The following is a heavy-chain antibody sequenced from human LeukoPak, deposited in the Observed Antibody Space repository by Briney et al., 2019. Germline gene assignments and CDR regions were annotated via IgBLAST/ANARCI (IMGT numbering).Heavy chain of an antibody. CDR1: GGSFTSHH. Sequence: SETLSLTCAVYGGSFTSHHWSWIRQPPGKGLEWIGEITHGGSTSYNPSLRTRVAISVDTSKNQFSLNLNTVTAADTAVYFCARGRRYSHGYGLLLEHWGQGTLVTVSS. V-gene: IGHV4-34*01. J-gene: IGHJ4*02. D-gene: IGHD5-18*01. CDR3: ARGRRYSHGYGLLLEH. CDR2: ITHGGST.